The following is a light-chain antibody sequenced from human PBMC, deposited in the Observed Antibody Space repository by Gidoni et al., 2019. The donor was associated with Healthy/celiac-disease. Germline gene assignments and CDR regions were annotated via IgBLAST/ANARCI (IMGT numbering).Light chain of an antibody. CDR1: QSVSNSY. CDR3: QQYGSSPWT. J-gene: IGKJ1*01. CDR2: SAS. Sequence: LSLSPGERATLSCMASQSVSNSYLAWYQQKPGHAPRLLIYSASSRATGVPDRFSVSGSGTVFTLTISRLGPEDFAVYYCQQYGSSPWTFGQGTKVEIK. V-gene: IGKV3-20*01.